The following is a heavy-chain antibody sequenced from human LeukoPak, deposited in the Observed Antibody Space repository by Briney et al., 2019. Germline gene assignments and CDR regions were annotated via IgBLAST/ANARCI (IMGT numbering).Heavy chain of an antibody. CDR1: GFTFGDYA. CDR2: IRSKAYGGTT. D-gene: IGHD3-16*02. Sequence: GGSLRLSCTASGFTFGDYAMSWVSQALGKGLEWVGFIRSKAYGGTTEYAASVKGRFTISRDDSKSIAYLQMNSLKTEDTAVYYCTREERRLGELSLAYWGQGTLVTVSS. V-gene: IGHV3-49*04. CDR3: TREERRLGELSLAY. J-gene: IGHJ4*02.